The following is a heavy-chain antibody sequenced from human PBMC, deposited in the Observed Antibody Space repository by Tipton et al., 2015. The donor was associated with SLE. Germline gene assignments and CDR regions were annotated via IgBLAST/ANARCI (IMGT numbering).Heavy chain of an antibody. CDR3: ASTYSSSSAVYYYYYMDV. Sequence: TLSLTCTVSGDSISSSYYWGWIRQPPGKGLEWIASIHYSGSTYYNPSLKSRVTISVDTSKNQFSLKLSSVTAADMAVYYCASTYSSSSAVYYYYYMDVWGKGTTVTVSS. V-gene: IGHV4-38-2*02. CDR1: GDSISSSYY. D-gene: IGHD6-6*01. J-gene: IGHJ6*03. CDR2: IHYSGST.